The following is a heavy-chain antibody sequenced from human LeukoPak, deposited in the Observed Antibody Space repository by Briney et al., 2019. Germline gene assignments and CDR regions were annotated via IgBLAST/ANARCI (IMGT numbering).Heavy chain of an antibody. Sequence: SETLSLTCTVSGGSISSYYWSWIQQPPGKGLEWIGYIYYSGSTNYNPSLKSRVTISVDTSKNQFSLKLSSVTAADTAVYYCARSRAVAGRYYFDYWGQGTLVTVSS. CDR1: GGSISSYY. CDR3: ARSRAVAGRYYFDY. J-gene: IGHJ4*02. D-gene: IGHD6-13*01. V-gene: IGHV4-59*01. CDR2: IYYSGST.